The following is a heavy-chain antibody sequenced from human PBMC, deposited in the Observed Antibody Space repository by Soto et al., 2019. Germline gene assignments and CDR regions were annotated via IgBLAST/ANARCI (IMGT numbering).Heavy chain of an antibody. CDR1: GFTFGDYA. J-gene: IGHJ6*02. Sequence: QAGGSLRLSCTASGFTFGDYAMSWVRQAPGKGLEWVGFIRSKAYGGTTEYAASVKGRFTISRDDSKSIAYLQMNSLKTEDTAVYYCTSGVADYGGHSGGMDVWGQGTTGTVSS. V-gene: IGHV3-49*04. CDR3: TSGVADYGGHSGGMDV. D-gene: IGHD4-17*01. CDR2: IRSKAYGGTT.